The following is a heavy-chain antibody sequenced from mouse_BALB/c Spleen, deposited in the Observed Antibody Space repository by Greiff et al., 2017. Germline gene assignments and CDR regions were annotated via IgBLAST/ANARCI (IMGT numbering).Heavy chain of an antibody. CDR1: GFSLTSYG. CDR2: IWSGGST. D-gene: IGHD1-1*01. J-gene: IGHJ2*01. CDR3: ARNGGSSYGVDY. V-gene: IGHV2-2*02. Sequence: VQRVESGPGLVQPSQSLSITCTVSGFSLTSYGVHWVRQSPGKGLEWLGVIWSGGSTDYNAAFISRLSISKDNSKSQVFFKMNSLQANDTAIYYCARNGGSSYGVDYWGQGTTLTVSS.